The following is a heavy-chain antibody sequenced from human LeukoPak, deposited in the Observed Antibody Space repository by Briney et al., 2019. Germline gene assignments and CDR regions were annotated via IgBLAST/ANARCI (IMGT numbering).Heavy chain of an antibody. CDR3: ARVGSSGWYHWFDP. Sequence: ASVKVSCKASGYTFTGYYLHWVRQAPGQGLEWMGWTNPISGVTGSAQKFQGRVTMTRDKSISTVYMELSRLTSDDTAIYFCARVGSSGWYHWFDPWGQGTLVTVSS. CDR1: GYTFTGYY. J-gene: IGHJ5*02. V-gene: IGHV1-2*02. D-gene: IGHD6-19*01. CDR2: TNPISGVT.